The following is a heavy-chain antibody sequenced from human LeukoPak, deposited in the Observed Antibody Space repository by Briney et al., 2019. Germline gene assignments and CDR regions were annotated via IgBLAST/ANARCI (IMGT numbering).Heavy chain of an antibody. CDR2: INHSGST. Sequence: SETLSLTCTVSGGSISSNYWSWIRQPPGKGLEWIGEINHSGSTNYNPSLKSRVTISVDTSKNQFSLKLSSVTAADTAVYYCARGRIAVASNWFDPWGQGTLVTVSS. D-gene: IGHD6-19*01. V-gene: IGHV4-34*01. CDR3: ARGRIAVASNWFDP. J-gene: IGHJ5*02. CDR1: GGSISSNY.